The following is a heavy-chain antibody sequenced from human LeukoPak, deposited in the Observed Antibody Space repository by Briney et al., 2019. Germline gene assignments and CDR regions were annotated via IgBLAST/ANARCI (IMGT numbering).Heavy chain of an antibody. V-gene: IGHV1-2*02. CDR1: GYTFTGYY. CDR3: ARGPLGYSFGPVLYYYYGMDV. Sequence: ASVKVSCKASGYTFTGYYMHWVRQAPGQGLEWMGWINPNSGGTNYAQKFQGRVTMTRDTSISTAYMELSRLRSDDTAVYYCARGPLGYSFGPVLYYYYGMDVWGQGTTVTVSS. J-gene: IGHJ6*02. D-gene: IGHD5-18*01. CDR2: INPNSGGT.